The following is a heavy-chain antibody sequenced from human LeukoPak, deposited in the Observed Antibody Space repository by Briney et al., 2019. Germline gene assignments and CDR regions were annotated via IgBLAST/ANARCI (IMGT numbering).Heavy chain of an antibody. CDR1: GYTFTSYG. V-gene: IGHV1-18*01. CDR3: ARGFHKGIRYCSGGSCRDY. CDR2: ISAYNGNT. J-gene: IGHJ4*02. D-gene: IGHD2-15*01. Sequence: ASVKVSCKASGYTFTSYGISWVRQAPGQGLEWMGWISAYNGNTNYAQKLQGRVTMTTDTSTSTAYMELRSLRSDDTAVYYCARGFHKGIRYCSGGSCRDYWGQGTLVTVSS.